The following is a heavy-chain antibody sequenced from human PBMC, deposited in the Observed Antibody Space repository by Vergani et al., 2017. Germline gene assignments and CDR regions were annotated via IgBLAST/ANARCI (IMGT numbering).Heavy chain of an antibody. CDR1: GGSISSSSYY. CDR3: ARQTTYYDVWSGYFFPRGCYGMDV. D-gene: IGHD3-3*01. Sequence: QLQLQESGPGLVKPSETLSLTCTVSGGSISSSSYYWGWIRQPPGKGLEWIGSIYYSGSTYYNPSLKSRVTISVDTSKNQFSLKLSSVTAADTAVYYCARQTTYYDVWSGYFFPRGCYGMDVWGQGTTVTVSS. J-gene: IGHJ6*02. CDR2: IYYSGST. V-gene: IGHV4-39*01.